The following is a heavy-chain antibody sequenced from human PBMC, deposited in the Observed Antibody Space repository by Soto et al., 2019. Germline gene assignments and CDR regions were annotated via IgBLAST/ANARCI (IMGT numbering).Heavy chain of an antibody. CDR2: ISAYNGYT. D-gene: IGHD3-10*01. CDR1: GYTFTSYG. Sequence: ASAKVSCKASGYTFTSYGISWVRQAPGQELEWMGWISAYNGYTNYAQKLQGRVTMTTDTSTSTAYMELRSLRSDDTAVYYCARDGAGYYGSGSYSQKYFDYWGQGTLVTVS. J-gene: IGHJ4*02. CDR3: ARDGAGYYGSGSYSQKYFDY. V-gene: IGHV1-18*01.